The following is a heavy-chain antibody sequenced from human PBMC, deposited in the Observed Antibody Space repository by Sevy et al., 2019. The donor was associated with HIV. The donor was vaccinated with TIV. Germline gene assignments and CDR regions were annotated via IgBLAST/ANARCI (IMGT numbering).Heavy chain of an antibody. Sequence: GGSLRLSCAASGFIFSSYDMNWVRLAPGKGLEWVSSISLSNSSKYYVDSVKGRFSISRDNARNSLSLQMNSLRAEDTAVYYCARSGYNYRAIDYWGQGTLVTVSS. CDR1: GFIFSSYD. V-gene: IGHV3-21*01. D-gene: IGHD5-12*01. CDR2: ISLSNSSK. J-gene: IGHJ4*02. CDR3: ARSGYNYRAIDY.